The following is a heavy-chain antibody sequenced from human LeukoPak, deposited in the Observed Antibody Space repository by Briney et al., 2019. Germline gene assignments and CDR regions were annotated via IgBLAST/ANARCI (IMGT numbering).Heavy chain of an antibody. Sequence: PSQTLSLTCTASGDSISSGSYYWSWIRQPAGKGLEWIGRIYTSGSTKYNPSLKSRVTISIGTSKNQFSLKLSSVTAADTAVYDCARYAGDSGFDPWGQGTLVTVSS. D-gene: IGHD2-21*02. CDR3: ARYAGDSGFDP. J-gene: IGHJ5*02. CDR1: GDSISSGSYY. CDR2: IYTSGST. V-gene: IGHV4-61*02.